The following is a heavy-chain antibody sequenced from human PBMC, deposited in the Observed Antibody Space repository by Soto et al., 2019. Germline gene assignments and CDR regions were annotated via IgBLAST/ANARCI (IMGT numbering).Heavy chain of an antibody. CDR3: ARSGGYDYVWGSYRLAY. D-gene: IGHD3-16*02. Sequence: GGSLRLSCAASGFTFSSFAFHWVRQAPGKGLEWVAVISYDGSNKYYVDSVKGRFTISRDNSKDTLYLQMDGLRAEDTAVYYWARSGGYDYVWGSYRLAYGAQEPQVTVSS. V-gene: IGHV3-30-3*01. CDR1: GFTFSSFA. J-gene: IGHJ4*02. CDR2: ISYDGSNK.